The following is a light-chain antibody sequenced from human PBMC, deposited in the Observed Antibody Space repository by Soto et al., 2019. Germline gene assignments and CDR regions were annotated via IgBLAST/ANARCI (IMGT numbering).Light chain of an antibody. CDR2: YDD. J-gene: IGLJ1*01. CDR1: SSNIGDNA. V-gene: IGLV1-36*01. CDR3: AAWDDSLNAFV. Sequence: QSVLTQPPSVSEVPSQTVTLSCSGGSSNIGDNAVNWYQHVPGKAPTLLIYYDDLLAPGVSARFSGSKYGTSAALAISELQSEDEADYYCAAWDDSLNAFVFGPGTKVTVL.